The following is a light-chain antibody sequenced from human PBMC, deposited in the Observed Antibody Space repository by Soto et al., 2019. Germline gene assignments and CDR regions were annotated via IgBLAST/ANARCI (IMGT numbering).Light chain of an antibody. CDR2: DAS. CDR1: QSVGSY. CDR3: QQYGTSEII. J-gene: IGKJ5*01. V-gene: IGKV3-11*01. Sequence: EIVLTQSPATLSLSPGERATLSCRASQSVGSYLAWYKQSPGQAPRLLIYDASNRATGVPARFSGSGSGTDFTLTVSGLEPEDFAVFFCQQYGTSEIIFGQGTRLEIK.